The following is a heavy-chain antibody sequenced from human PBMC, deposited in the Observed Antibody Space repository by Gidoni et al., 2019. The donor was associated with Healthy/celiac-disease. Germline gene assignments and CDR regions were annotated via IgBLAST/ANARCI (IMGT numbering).Heavy chain of an antibody. J-gene: IGHJ4*02. V-gene: IGHV4-39*01. CDR1: GGSISSRSYY. CDR3: ARHKEGYDYVWGSYRLREFDY. CDR2: IYYSGST. Sequence: QLQLQESGPGLVKPSETLSLTCTVSGGSISSRSYYWGWIRQPPGKGLEWIGSIYYSGSTYYNPSLKSRVTISVDTSKNQFSLKLSSVTAADTAVYYCARHKEGYDYVWGSYRLREFDYWGQGTLVTVSS. D-gene: IGHD3-16*02.